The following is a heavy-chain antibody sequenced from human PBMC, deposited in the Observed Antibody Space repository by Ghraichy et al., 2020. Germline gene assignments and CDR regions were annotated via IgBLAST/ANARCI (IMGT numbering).Heavy chain of an antibody. CDR3: ARTRRSSGWYCENDY. Sequence: SETLSLTCTVSGGSISSYYWSWIRQPPGKGLEWIGYIYYSGSTSYNPSLKSRVTISVDTSKNQFSLKLSSVTAADTAVYYCARTRRSSGWYCENDYWGQGTLVTVSS. V-gene: IGHV4-59*08. CDR1: GGSISSYY. J-gene: IGHJ4*02. D-gene: IGHD6-19*01. CDR2: IYYSGST.